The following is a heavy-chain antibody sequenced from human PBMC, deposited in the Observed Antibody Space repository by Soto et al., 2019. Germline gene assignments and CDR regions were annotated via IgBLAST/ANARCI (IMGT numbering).Heavy chain of an antibody. CDR2: IIPISDTT. V-gene: IGHV1-69*01. D-gene: IGHD2-2*01. Sequence: QVQLVQSGAEVQKPGSSVKVSCKASGGTFSSYAISWVRQAPGQGLEWMGGIIPISDTTNYAQKFQGRVTITADECTSTAYVELSSLRSEDTAVYYCVRSQGSSTSLEIYYYYYYGMDVWGQGTTVTVSS. CDR1: GGTFSSYA. CDR3: VRSQGSSTSLEIYYYYYYGMDV. J-gene: IGHJ6*02.